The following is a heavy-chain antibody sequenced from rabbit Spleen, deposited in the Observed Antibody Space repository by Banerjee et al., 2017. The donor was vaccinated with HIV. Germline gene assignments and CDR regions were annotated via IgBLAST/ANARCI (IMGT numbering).Heavy chain of an antibody. V-gene: IGHV1S40*01. J-gene: IGHJ6*01. CDR1: GIDFSSWYY. D-gene: IGHD1-1*01. CDR3: ARDTSSSFSSYGMDL. CDR2: IYVNSGST. Sequence: QSLEESGGDLVKPGASLTLTCKVSGIDFSSWYYMCWVRQAPGKGLELIGCIYVNSGSTWYASWAKGRFTVSKTSSTTVTLQMTRLTAADTATYFCARDTSSSFSSYGMDLWGPGTLVTVS.